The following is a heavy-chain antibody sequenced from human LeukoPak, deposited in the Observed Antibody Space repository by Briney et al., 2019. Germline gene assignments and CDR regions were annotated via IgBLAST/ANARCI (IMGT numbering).Heavy chain of an antibody. CDR2: ISSTSTYI. Sequence: GGSLRLSCAASGFTVITNDMTWVRQAPGKGLEWVSSISSTSTYIYYADSVKGRFTISRDNAKNSLYLQMNSLRAEDTAVYYCACLVGATQDVWGKGTTVIVSS. CDR1: GFTVITND. CDR3: ACLVGATQDV. D-gene: IGHD1-26*01. J-gene: IGHJ6*04. V-gene: IGHV3-21*01.